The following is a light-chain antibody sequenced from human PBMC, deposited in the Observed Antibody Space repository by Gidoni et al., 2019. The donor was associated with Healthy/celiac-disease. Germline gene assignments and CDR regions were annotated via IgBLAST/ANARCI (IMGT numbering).Light chain of an antibody. CDR2: DAS. V-gene: IGKV1-33*01. CDR3: QQYDNLPYT. CDR1: QDISNY. J-gene: IGKJ2*01. Sequence: DIQMTQSPSSLSASVGDRVTITCQASQDISNYLNWYQQKPRKAPKLLIYDASNLETGVPSRFSGSGSGTDFTFTISSLQPEDIATYYCQQYDNLPYTFXQXTKLEIK.